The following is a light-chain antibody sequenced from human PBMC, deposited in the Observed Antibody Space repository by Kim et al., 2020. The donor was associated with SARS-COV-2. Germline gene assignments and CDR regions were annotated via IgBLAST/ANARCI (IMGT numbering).Light chain of an antibody. V-gene: IGLV3-21*04. J-gene: IGLJ7*01. CDR2: YDN. Sequence: APGKAARITCGGSDIGTKSVHWYQQKPGQAPVLVIFYDNDRPSGIRERFSGSISGNTATLTLSRVEAGDEADYYCQVWDGASDHAVFGGGTQLTVL. CDR1: DIGTKS. CDR3: QVWDGASDHAV.